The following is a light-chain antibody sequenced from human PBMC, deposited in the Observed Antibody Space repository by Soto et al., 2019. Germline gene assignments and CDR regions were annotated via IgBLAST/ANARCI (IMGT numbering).Light chain of an antibody. CDR3: QQYNNWPPDRT. V-gene: IGKV3-15*01. J-gene: IGKJ1*01. CDR1: QSVGSN. CDR2: GAS. Sequence: EIVMTQSPATLSVSPGERATLSCRASQSVGSNLAWYQQKPGQAPRLLTYGASTRATGIPARFSGSGSGTEFTLTISSLQSEDFAMYFCQQYNNWPPDRTFGQGTKVEIK.